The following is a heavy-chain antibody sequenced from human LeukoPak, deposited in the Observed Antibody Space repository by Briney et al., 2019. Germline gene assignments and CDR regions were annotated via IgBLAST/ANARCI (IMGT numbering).Heavy chain of an antibody. CDR2: ISYDGSYK. J-gene: IGHJ4*02. CDR1: GFTFSSYA. Sequence: SGGSLRLSCAASGFTFSSYAMHWVRQAPGKGLEWVAVISYDGSYKYYADSVKGRFTISRDNSKNTLYLQMNSLRAEDTAVYYCARIPIGEWLFDYWGQGTLVTVSS. CDR3: ARIPIGEWLFDY. V-gene: IGHV3-30-3*01. D-gene: IGHD3-3*01.